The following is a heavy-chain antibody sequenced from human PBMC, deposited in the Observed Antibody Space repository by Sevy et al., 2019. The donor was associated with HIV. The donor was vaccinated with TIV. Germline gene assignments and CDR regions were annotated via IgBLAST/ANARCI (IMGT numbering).Heavy chain of an antibody. V-gene: IGHV3-7*01. CDR3: AHETFGRFES. D-gene: IGHD3-16*01. CDR2: IKADGSDK. Sequence: GGSLRLSCAASGFTFSVNWMNWVRQAPGKGLEWVANIKADGSDKYYVDSVEGRFTISRDNAKNLLFLQMNSLRVEDTAVYYCAHETFGRFESWGQGTLVTVSS. J-gene: IGHJ4*02. CDR1: GFTFSVNW.